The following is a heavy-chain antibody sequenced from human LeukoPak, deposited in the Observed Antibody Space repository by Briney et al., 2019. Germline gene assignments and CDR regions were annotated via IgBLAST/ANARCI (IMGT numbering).Heavy chain of an antibody. CDR2: ISGSGGNT. V-gene: IGHV3-23*01. D-gene: IGHD5-24*01. CDR1: GFTFNSYA. Sequence: PGXSLRLSCAASGFTFNSYAMSWVRQAPGKGLEWDSAISGSGGNTYYADSVKGRFTLSRDHSKNTLYLQMNSLRAEDTAVYYCAKEASGMATRNRFDYWGQGTLATVSS. J-gene: IGHJ4*02. CDR3: AKEASGMATRNRFDY.